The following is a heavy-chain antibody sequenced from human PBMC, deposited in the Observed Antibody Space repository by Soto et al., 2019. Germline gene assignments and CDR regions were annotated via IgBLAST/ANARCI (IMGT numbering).Heavy chain of an antibody. D-gene: IGHD6-19*01. Sequence: EVQLVESGGGLVKPGGSLRLSCAASGFTFSSYSMNWVRQAPGKGLEWVSSISSSSSYIYYADSVKGRFTISRDNAKNSLYLQMNSLRAEDTAVYYCAREGIAVAGYYFDCWGQGTLVTVSS. J-gene: IGHJ4*02. CDR2: ISSSSSYI. CDR3: AREGIAVAGYYFDC. V-gene: IGHV3-21*01. CDR1: GFTFSSYS.